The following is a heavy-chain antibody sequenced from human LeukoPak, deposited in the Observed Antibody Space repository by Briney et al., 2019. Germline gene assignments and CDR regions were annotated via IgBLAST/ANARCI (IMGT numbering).Heavy chain of an antibody. Sequence: PGGSLRLSCAASGFTFSSYAMSWVRQAPGKGLEWVSAISGSGGSTYYADSVKGRFTISRDNSKNTLYLQMNSLRAEDTAVYYCARDVGYGDYSFDYWGQGTLVTVSS. CDR2: ISGSGGST. CDR1: GFTFSSYA. CDR3: ARDVGYGDYSFDY. D-gene: IGHD4-17*01. V-gene: IGHV3-23*01. J-gene: IGHJ4*02.